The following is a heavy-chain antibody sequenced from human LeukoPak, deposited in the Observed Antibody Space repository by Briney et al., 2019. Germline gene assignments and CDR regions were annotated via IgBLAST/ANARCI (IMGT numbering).Heavy chain of an antibody. CDR1: GFTFTNYG. J-gene: IGHJ4*02. V-gene: IGHV3-30*03. Sequence: PGTSLRLSCAASGFTFTNYGMHWVRQAPGKGLEWVALITYDGYYKYYSDSVKGRFTISSDTSKNTLCLQMNSLRAEDTAVYYCARDLSPVVRASPMGYWGQGTPVTVSS. D-gene: IGHD3-10*01. CDR3: ARDLSPVVRASPMGY. CDR2: ITYDGYYK.